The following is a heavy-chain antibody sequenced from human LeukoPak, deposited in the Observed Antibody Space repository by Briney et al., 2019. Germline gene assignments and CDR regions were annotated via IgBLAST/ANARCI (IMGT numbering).Heavy chain of an antibody. Sequence: GASVKVSCKASGYTFTGYYMHWARQAPGQGLEWMGWINPNSGGTHYAQKFQGRVTMTRDTSISTAYMELSRLRSDDTAVYYCARSYSYDSSGYYRRSGYWGQGNLVTVSS. CDR3: ARSYSYDSSGYYRRSGY. J-gene: IGHJ4*02. V-gene: IGHV1-2*02. CDR1: GYTFTGYY. CDR2: INPNSGGT. D-gene: IGHD3-22*01.